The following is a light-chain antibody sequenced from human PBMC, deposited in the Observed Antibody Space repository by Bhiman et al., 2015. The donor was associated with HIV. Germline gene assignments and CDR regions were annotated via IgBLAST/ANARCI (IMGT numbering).Light chain of an antibody. J-gene: IGLJ1*01. Sequence: QSVLTQPPSVSGAPGQRVTISCTGTTSNIGAGFDVHWYQQLPGTAPKLLIYGNTKRPSGVPDRFSGSKSGTSASLDITGLQAADEADYYCSSYTSSSTYVFGTGTNVTVL. CDR3: SSYTSSSTYV. CDR1: TSNIGAGFD. CDR2: GNT. V-gene: IGLV1-40*01.